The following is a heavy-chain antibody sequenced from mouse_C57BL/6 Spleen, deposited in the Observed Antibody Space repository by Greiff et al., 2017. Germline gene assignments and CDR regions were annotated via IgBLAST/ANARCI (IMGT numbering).Heavy chain of an antibody. J-gene: IGHJ3*01. Sequence: EVQLVESGGDLVKPGGSLKLSCAASGFTFSSYGMSWVRQTPDQRLEWVATLSSGGSYTYYPDSVKGRFTISRDNAKNTLYLQMSSLKSEDTAMDYCARHYDARLAYWGQGTLVTVSA. D-gene: IGHD2-12*01. V-gene: IGHV5-6*01. CDR2: LSSGGSYT. CDR3: ARHYDARLAY. CDR1: GFTFSSYG.